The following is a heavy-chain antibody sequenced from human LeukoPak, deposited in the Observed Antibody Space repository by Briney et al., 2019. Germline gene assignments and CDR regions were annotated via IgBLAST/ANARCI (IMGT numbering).Heavy chain of an antibody. CDR3: ARRSGSYRAGAEYFQH. CDR1: GYSVSSGYY. J-gene: IGHJ1*01. Sequence: SETLSLTCAVSGYSVSSGYYWGWIRQSPGKGLGWIGSIYHSGSTYYNPSLKSRVTISVDTSKNHFSLRLSSVTAADTAVYYCARRSGSYRAGAEYFQHWGQGTLVTVSS. V-gene: IGHV4-38-2*01. D-gene: IGHD1-26*01. CDR2: IYHSGST.